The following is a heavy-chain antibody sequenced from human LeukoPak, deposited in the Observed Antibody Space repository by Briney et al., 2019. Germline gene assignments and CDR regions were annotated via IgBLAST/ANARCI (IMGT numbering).Heavy chain of an antibody. CDR3: ARERKCSSTSCHEYFQH. J-gene: IGHJ1*01. V-gene: IGHV3-21*01. CDR1: GFTFSSYS. D-gene: IGHD2-2*01. Sequence: AGGSLRLSCAASGFTFSSYSMNWVRQAPGKGLEWVSSISSSSYIYYADSVKGRFTISRDNAKNSLYLQMNSLRAEDTAVYYCARERKCSSTSCHEYFQHWGQGTLVTVSS. CDR2: ISSSSYI.